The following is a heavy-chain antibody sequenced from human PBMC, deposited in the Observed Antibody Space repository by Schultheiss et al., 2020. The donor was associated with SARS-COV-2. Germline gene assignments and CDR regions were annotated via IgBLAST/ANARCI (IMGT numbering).Heavy chain of an antibody. CDR3: ARMAFDSSGYYPNWFDP. CDR2: INHSGST. V-gene: IGHV4-34*09. D-gene: IGHD3-22*01. J-gene: IGHJ5*02. CDR1: GGSFSGYY. Sequence: SQTLSLTCAVYGGSFSGYYWSWIRQPPGKGLEWIGEINHSGSTNYNPSLKSRVTISVDTSENQFSLKLSSVTAADTAVYYCARMAFDSSGYYPNWFDPWGQGTLVTVSS.